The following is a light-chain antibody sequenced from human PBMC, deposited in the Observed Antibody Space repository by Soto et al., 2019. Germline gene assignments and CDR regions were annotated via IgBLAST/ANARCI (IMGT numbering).Light chain of an antibody. CDR1: GSDVGGYNY. J-gene: IGLJ2*01. V-gene: IGLV2-14*03. CDR3: NSYTSSSTLA. CDR2: DVS. Sequence: QSALTQPASVSGSPGQSITISCTGTGSDVGGYNYVSWYQQHPGKAPKLVIYDVSDRPSGVSNRFSGSKSGNTASLTISGLQAEDEADYYCNSYTSSSTLAFGGGTKLTVL.